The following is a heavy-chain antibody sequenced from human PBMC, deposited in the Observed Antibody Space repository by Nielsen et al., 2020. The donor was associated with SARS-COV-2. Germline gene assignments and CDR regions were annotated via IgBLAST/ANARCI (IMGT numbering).Heavy chain of an antibody. CDR2: FDPGDAET. D-gene: IGHD3-3*01. V-gene: IGHV1-24*01. Sequence: ASVKVSCKVPGYTLSELSIHWVRQAPGKVLEWMGGFDPGDAETVYAQKFQGRITMTEDTSADTAYMDLSSLRTEDTAVYYCATSLVAAIFGVLDYWGPGTLVTVSS. J-gene: IGHJ4*02. CDR3: ATSLVAAIFGVLDY. CDR1: GYTLSELS.